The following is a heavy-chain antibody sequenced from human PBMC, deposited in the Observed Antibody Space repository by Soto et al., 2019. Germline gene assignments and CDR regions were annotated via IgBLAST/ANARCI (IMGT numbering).Heavy chain of an antibody. Sequence: EVQLVESGGGLVKPGGSLRLSCAASGFTFSSYSMNWVRQAPGKGLEWVSSISSSSGYIYYADSVKGRSTISRDNAKNSPYLQKNSPRAEYTAVYNRARDQPGDSYGYGLGDWGEGTLVTVSS. CDR2: ISSSSGYI. V-gene: IGHV3-21*01. CDR1: GFTFSSYS. CDR3: ARDQPGDSYGYGLGD. J-gene: IGHJ4*02. D-gene: IGHD5-18*01.